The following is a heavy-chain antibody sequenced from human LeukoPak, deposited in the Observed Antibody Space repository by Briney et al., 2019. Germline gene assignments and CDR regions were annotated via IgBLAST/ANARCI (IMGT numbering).Heavy chain of an antibody. V-gene: IGHV3-21*06. CDR1: GFTFSIYG. Sequence: GGSLRLSCAASGFTFSIYGMSWVRQAPGKGLEWVSSISSDSGNIYHTDSVKGRFTTSRDNAKNSVYLQMNSLTAEDTAVYYCARDGSGSGDIWGQGTLVTVSS. J-gene: IGHJ4*02. CDR3: ARDGSGSGDI. CDR2: ISSDSGNI. D-gene: IGHD2-15*01.